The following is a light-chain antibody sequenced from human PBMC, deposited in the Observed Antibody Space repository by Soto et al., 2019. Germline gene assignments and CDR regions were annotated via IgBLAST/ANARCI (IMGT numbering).Light chain of an antibody. Sequence: EIVMTQSPATLSVSPGERATLSCRASQSVSSNLAWYQQKRGQAPRLLLYGASTRATGIPARFSGSGSGTEFTLTISSLQSEDFAVYYCQQYNNWPPTTFGQGTKVDIK. CDR3: QQYNNWPPTT. CDR2: GAS. CDR1: QSVSSN. J-gene: IGKJ1*01. V-gene: IGKV3-15*01.